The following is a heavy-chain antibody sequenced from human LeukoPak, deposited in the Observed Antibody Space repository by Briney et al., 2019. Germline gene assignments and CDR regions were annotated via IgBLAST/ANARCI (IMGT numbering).Heavy chain of an antibody. CDR1: GYTFTGYY. V-gene: IGHV1-2*02. Sequence: ASVKVSCKASGYTFTGYYMHWVRQAPGQGLEWMGWINPNSGGTNYAQKLQGRVTMTTDTSTSTAYMELRSLRSDDTAVYYCARAVVVGASYYYYYGMDVWGQGTTVTVSS. CDR3: ARAVVVGASYYYYYGMDV. D-gene: IGHD2-15*01. J-gene: IGHJ6*02. CDR2: INPNSGGT.